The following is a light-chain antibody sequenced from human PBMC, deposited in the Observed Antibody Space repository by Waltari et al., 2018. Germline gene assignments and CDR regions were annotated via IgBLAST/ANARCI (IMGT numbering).Light chain of an antibody. CDR2: EVS. CDR1: SSDVGGYNY. V-gene: IGLV2-14*01. CDR3: SSYTSSSTLEGV. J-gene: IGLJ2*01. Sequence: VSGSPGQSITISCTGTSSDVGGYNYVSWYQQHPGKAPKLMIYEVSNRPSGVSNRFSGSKSGNTASLTISGLQAEDEADYYCSSYTSSSTLEGVFGGGTKLTVL.